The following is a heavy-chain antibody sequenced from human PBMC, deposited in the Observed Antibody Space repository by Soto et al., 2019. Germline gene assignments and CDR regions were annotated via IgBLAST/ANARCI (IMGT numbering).Heavy chain of an antibody. V-gene: IGHV6-1*01. CDR2: TYYRSKWYY. D-gene: IGHD1-26*01. CDR3: ARGEQYSGRIFDY. J-gene: IGHJ4*01. CDR1: GDNVSSNSAG. Sequence: SQTLSLTCAITGDNVSSNSAGWSWVRQSPSRGLEWLGRTYYRSKWYYAYAVSVRGRITINPDTSKNQYSLQLNSVTPEDTAVYFCARGEQYSGRIFDYWGQGTLVTDSS.